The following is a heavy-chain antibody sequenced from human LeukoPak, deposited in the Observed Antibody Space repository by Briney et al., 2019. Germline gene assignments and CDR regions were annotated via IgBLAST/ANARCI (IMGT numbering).Heavy chain of an antibody. CDR2: LYYSGKT. V-gene: IGHV4-39*07. CDR1: DDSISSSTYY. J-gene: IGHJ6*03. D-gene: IGHD3-10*01. Sequence: SDTLSLTCIISDDSISSSTYYWGWIRQPPGKGLEWIGTLYYSGKTYYNPSLKSRVTMSVDTSKNQFSLKLSSVTAADTAVYYCARVRKSGFGLSYYYMDVWGKGTTVTISS. CDR3: ARVRKSGFGLSYYYMDV.